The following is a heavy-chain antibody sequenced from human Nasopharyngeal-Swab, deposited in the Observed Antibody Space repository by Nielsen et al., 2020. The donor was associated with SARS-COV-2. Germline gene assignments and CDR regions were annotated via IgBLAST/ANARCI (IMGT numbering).Heavy chain of an antibody. CDR2: IYYSGST. D-gene: IGHD3-3*01. J-gene: IGHJ6*02. Sequence: SETLSLTCTVSGGSISSGSYYWSWIRQPAGKGLEWIGYIYYSGSTNYNPSLKSRVAISVDTSKNQFSLKLSSVTAADTAVYYCASVLTYYDFWSGPVDHGMDVWGQGTTVTVSS. CDR1: GGSISSGSYY. CDR3: ASVLTYYDFWSGPVDHGMDV. V-gene: IGHV4-61*10.